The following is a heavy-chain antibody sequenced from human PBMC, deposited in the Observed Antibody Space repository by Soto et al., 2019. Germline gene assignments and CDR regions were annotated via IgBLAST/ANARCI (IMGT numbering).Heavy chain of an antibody. J-gene: IGHJ6*02. V-gene: IGHV1-69*13. CDR3: ARVYERGIAAAGDYYYGMDV. Sequence: ASVKVSCKASGGTFSSYAISWVRQAPGQGLEWMGGIIPIFGTANYAQKFQGRVTITADESTSTAYMELSSLRSEDTAVYYCARVYERGIAAAGDYYYGMDVWGQGTTVTVSS. CDR1: GGTFSSYA. D-gene: IGHD6-13*01. CDR2: IIPIFGTA.